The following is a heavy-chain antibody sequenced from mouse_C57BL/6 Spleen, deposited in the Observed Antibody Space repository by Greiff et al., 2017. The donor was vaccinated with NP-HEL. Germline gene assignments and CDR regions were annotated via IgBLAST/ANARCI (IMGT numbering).Heavy chain of an antibody. D-gene: IGHD1-1*01. CDR2: IDPSDSYT. J-gene: IGHJ2*01. Sequence: VQLQQPGAELVMPGASVKLSCKASGYTFTSYWMHWVKQRPGQGLEWIGDIDPSDSYTNYNQKFKGKSTLTVDKSSSTAYMQLSSLTSEDSAVYYCARGDYGSSFDYWGKGTTLTVSS. CDR3: ARGDYGSSFDY. V-gene: IGHV1-69*01. CDR1: GYTFTSYW.